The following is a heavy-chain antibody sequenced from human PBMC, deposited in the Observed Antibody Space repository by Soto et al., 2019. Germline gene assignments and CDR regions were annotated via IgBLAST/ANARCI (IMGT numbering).Heavy chain of an antibody. J-gene: IGHJ3*01. D-gene: IGHD5-12*01. Sequence: LRLSCAASGFIFTNYAMNWVRQAPGKGLEWVSVIGGRGNSAYYADSVQGRFTISRDNSKNTLSLQMSSLTADDTAIYYCVREGRGSFDFWGRGTMVTVSS. V-gene: IGHV3-23*01. CDR2: IGGRGNSA. CDR1: GFIFTNYA. CDR3: VREGRGSFDF.